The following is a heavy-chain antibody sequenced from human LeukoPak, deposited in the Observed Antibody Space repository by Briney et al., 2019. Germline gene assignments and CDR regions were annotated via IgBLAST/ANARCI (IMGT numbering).Heavy chain of an antibody. CDR2: IYHSGST. D-gene: IGHD3-22*01. J-gene: IGHJ5*02. Sequence: PSETLSLTCTVSGYSISSGYYWSWIRQPPGKGLEWIGSIYHSGSTYYNPSLKSRVTISVDTSKNQFSLKLSSVTAADTAVYYCARGGGITMIVVAGYWFDPWGQGTLVTVSS. CDR3: ARGGGITMIVVAGYWFDP. V-gene: IGHV4-38-2*02. CDR1: GYSISSGYY.